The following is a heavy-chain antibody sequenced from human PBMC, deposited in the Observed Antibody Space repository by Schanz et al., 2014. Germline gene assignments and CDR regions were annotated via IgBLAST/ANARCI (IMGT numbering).Heavy chain of an antibody. D-gene: IGHD6-13*01. CDR2: ISSSSSTR. Sequence: EVQLVESGGGLVQPGGSLRLSCAASGFTFSSYSMNWVRQAPGKGLEWVSYISSSSSTRYYADSVKGRFTISRDNAKRSLFLQMNSLRVEDTAVYFCVSQTGSPNYWGQGTLVTVSS. J-gene: IGHJ4*02. CDR3: VSQTGSPNY. V-gene: IGHV3-48*01. CDR1: GFTFSSYS.